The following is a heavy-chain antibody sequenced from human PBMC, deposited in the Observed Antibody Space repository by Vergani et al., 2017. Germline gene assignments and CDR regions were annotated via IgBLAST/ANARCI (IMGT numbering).Heavy chain of an antibody. Sequence: EVQLLESGGGLVQPGGSLRLSCAASGFTFSSYAMSWVRQAPGKGLEWVSAISGSGGSTYYEDSVKGRFTISRDNSKNTLYLQMKSLRAEDTAVYYCAKEAEYYDSSGIPVAFDIWGQGTMVTVSS. D-gene: IGHD3-22*01. CDR2: ISGSGGST. CDR1: GFTFSSYA. V-gene: IGHV3-23*01. CDR3: AKEAEYYDSSGIPVAFDI. J-gene: IGHJ3*02.